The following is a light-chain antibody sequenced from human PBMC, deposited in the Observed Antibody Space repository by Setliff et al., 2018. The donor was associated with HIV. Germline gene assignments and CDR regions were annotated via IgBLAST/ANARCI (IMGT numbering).Light chain of an antibody. V-gene: IGLV1-51*02. CDR2: ENN. CDR1: SSNIGNNY. J-gene: IGLJ3*02. CDR3: GTWDSSLSAPV. Sequence: QSVLTQPPSVSAAPGQKVTISCSGSSSNIGNNYVSWYRQFPGTAPKLFVYENNKRPSGIPDRVSGSKSGTSATLGITGLQTGDEADYYCGTWDSSLSAPVFGGGTKVTVL.